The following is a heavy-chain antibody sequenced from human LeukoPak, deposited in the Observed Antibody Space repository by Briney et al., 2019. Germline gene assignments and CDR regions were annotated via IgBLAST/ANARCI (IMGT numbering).Heavy chain of an antibody. CDR2: TFYRSKWYY. CDR1: GDSVSNNNAA. CDR3: AREGRRISGGTLSLDY. J-gene: IGHJ4*02. Sequence: SQTLSLTCAISGDSVSNNNAAWNWIRQSPSRGLEWLGRTFYRSKWYYDYAVSVKSRITINSDTSKNQFSPQLTYVNPEDTAVYYCAREGRRISGGTLSLDYWGQGTLVTVSS. D-gene: IGHD2-15*01. V-gene: IGHV6-1*01.